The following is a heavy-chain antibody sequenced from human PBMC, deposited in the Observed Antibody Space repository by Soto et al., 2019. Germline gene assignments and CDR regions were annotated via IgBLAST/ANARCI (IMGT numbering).Heavy chain of an antibody. D-gene: IGHD3-9*01. V-gene: IGHV2-5*01. CDR3: AHRPLVAYFDLGLFDYYYMDV. J-gene: IGHJ6*03. Sequence: QITLKESGPTLVKPTQTLTLTCTFSGFSLSTSGVGVGWIRQPPGKALEWLALIYWYDDKRYSPSLKSRLTITKDTSKNQVVLTMTNMDPVDTATYYCAHRPLVAYFDLGLFDYYYMDVWGKGTTVTVSS. CDR2: IYWYDDK. CDR1: GFSLSTSGVG.